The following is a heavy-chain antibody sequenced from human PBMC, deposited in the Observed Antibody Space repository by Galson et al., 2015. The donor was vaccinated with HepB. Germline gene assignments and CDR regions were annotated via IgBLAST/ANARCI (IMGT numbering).Heavy chain of an antibody. CDR1: GGTFSSYA. CDR2: IIPIFGTA. D-gene: IGHD2-2*02. J-gene: IGHJ6*03. Sequence: QSGAEVKKPGASVKVSCKASGGTFSSYAISWVRQAPGQGLEWMGGIIPIFGTANYAQEFQGRVTITADESTSTAYMELSSLRSEDTAVYYCASSSLLVVVPAAIPLDYYYMDVWGKGTTVTVSS. CDR3: ASSSLLVVVPAAIPLDYYYMDV. V-gene: IGHV1-69*13.